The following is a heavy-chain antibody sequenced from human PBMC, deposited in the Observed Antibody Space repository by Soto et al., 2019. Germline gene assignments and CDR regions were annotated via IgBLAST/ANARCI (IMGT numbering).Heavy chain of an antibody. CDR2: TYYRSKWYN. J-gene: IGHJ6*02. V-gene: IGHV6-1*01. Sequence: SQTLSLTCAISGDSVSSNSAAWNWIRQSPSRGLEWLGRTYYRSKWYNDYAVSVKSRITINPDTSKNQFSLQLNSVTPEDTAVYYCARTPDHDFDWLLSPYYYGMDVWGQGTTVTVSS. CDR3: ARTPDHDFDWLLSPYYYGMDV. D-gene: IGHD3-9*01. CDR1: GDSVSSNSAA.